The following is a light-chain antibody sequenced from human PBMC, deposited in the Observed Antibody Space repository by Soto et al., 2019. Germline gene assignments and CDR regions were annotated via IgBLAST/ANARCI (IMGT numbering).Light chain of an antibody. CDR2: TAS. Sequence: DIQMTQSPSTLSASVGDRVTVTCRASQGINSYLAWYQQKPGKAPKLLIYTASTLQSGVPSRFSGSGSGTEFTLTITSLQPEDFAAYYCQQLYSYPLTVGEGTKVEIK. J-gene: IGKJ4*01. V-gene: IGKV1-9*01. CDR1: QGINSY. CDR3: QQLYSYPLT.